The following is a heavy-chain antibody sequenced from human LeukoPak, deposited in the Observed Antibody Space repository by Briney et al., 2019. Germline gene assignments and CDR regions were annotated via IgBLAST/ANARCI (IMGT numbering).Heavy chain of an antibody. CDR3: ASYDSSGYDSFDY. D-gene: IGHD3-22*01. CDR2: IYTSGST. Sequence: TSQTLSLTCTVSGGSISSGSYYWSWIRQPAGKGLEWIGRIYTSGSTKYNPSLKSRVTISVDTSKNQFSLTLSSVTAADTAVYYCASYDSSGYDSFDYWGQGTLVTVSS. J-gene: IGHJ4*02. CDR1: GGSISSGSYY. V-gene: IGHV4-61*02.